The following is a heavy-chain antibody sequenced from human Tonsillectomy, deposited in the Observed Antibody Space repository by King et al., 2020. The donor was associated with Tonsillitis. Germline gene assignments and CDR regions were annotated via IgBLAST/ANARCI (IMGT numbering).Heavy chain of an antibody. D-gene: IGHD3-9*01. V-gene: IGHV3-15*01. J-gene: IGHJ4*01. CDR2: IKSKTDGGTT. Sequence: QLVQSGGGLVKPGGSLRLSCAASGFTFSNSWMSWVRQAPGKGLEWVGRIKSKTDGGTTDYAAPVKGRFTISRDDSKNTVYLQMNSLKTEDTAVYYCTTTKDNILTGYYVGGHGSLVTVSS. CDR1: GFTFSNSW. CDR3: TTTKDNILTGYYV.